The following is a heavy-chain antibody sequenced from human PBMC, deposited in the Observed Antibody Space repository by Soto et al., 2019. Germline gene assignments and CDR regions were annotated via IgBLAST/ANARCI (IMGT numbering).Heavy chain of an antibody. CDR1: GFTFRSYA. D-gene: IGHD5-18*01. J-gene: IGHJ5*02. CDR2: ISYDENNR. V-gene: IGHV3-30-3*01. CDR3: ARAMDTAMASKDNWFDP. Sequence: GSLRLSCAASGFTFRSYAMHWVRQAPGKGLEWVAVISYDENNRYYTDSVKGRFTISRDNSKNTLYLQVNSLRAEDTAVYYCARAMDTAMASKDNWFDPWGQGTLVTVS.